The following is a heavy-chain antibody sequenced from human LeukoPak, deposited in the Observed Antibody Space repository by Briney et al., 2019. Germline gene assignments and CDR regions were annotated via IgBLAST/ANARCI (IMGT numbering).Heavy chain of an antibody. V-gene: IGHV3-21*06. CDR2: ISHRSRYI. Sequence: GGSLRLSCAASGFTFSSYWMSWVRQAPGKGLEWVSSISHRSRYIFYADSLRGRFTISRDNAKNSTYLVINSLRPEDTAIYYCARWLVQARQYNYGIDVWGQGTTVTASS. D-gene: IGHD6-19*01. CDR3: ARWLVQARQYNYGIDV. J-gene: IGHJ6*02. CDR1: GFTFSSYW.